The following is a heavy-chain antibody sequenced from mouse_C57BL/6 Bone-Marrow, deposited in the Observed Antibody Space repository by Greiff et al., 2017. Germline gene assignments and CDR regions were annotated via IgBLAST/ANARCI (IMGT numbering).Heavy chain of an antibody. D-gene: IGHD3-2*02. V-gene: IGHV1-82*01. CDR2: INPGDGDT. CDR1: GYAFSSSW. CDR3: ARGQAAF. J-gene: IGHJ3*01. Sequence: QVQLQQSGPELVKPGASVKISCKASGYAFSSSWMNWVKQRPGKGLEWIGRINPGDGDTKYNGKFKGKAPLTADKSSSPAYVQRSSLTPEDSAVYFGARGQAAFWGQGALVTVSA.